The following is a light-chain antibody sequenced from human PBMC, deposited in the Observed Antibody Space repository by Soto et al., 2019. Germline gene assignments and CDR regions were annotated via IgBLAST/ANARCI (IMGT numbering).Light chain of an antibody. CDR2: DVS. Sequence: QSALTQPASVSGSPGQSITISCTGTSSDVGGYNYFSWFQQHPGKAPKLMIYDVSNRPSGVSNRFSGSKSGNTASLAISGLPAEDEADYYWRSFTSSDTRVFGGGTKLTVL. J-gene: IGLJ2*01. CDR3: RSFTSSDTRV. V-gene: IGLV2-14*01. CDR1: SSDVGGYNY.